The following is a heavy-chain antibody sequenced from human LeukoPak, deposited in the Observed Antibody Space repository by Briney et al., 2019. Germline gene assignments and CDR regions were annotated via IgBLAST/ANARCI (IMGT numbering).Heavy chain of an antibody. CDR1: GFTFSSYA. CDR2: ISYDGSNK. CDR3: ARNEEGFGESLVG. J-gene: IGHJ4*02. D-gene: IGHD3-10*01. Sequence: GRSLRLSCAASGFTFSSYAMHWVRQAPGKGLEWVAVISYDGSNKYYADSVKGRFTISRDNSKNTLYLQMNSLRAEDTAVYYCARNEEGFGESLVGWGQGTLVTVSS. V-gene: IGHV3-30-3*01.